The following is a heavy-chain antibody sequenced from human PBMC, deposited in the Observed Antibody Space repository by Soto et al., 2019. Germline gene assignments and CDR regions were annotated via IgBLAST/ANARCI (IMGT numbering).Heavy chain of an antibody. Sequence: EVQLVESGGGLVQPGGSLRLSCVASGFIFSNCWMHWVRQAPGMGLVWVSHINSDGSSTTYADSVKGRFTISRDNAKNTLYLQMNSLRVEDAAVYYCVRAMAHYGMDVWGRGTTVTVSS. CDR3: VRAMAHYGMDV. J-gene: IGHJ6*02. V-gene: IGHV3-74*01. CDR1: GFIFSNCW. CDR2: INSDGSST.